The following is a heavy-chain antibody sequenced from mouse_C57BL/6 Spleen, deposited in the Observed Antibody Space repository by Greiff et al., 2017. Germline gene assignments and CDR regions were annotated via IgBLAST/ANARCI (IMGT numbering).Heavy chain of an antibody. Sequence: EVMLVESEGGLVQPGSSMKLSCTASGFTFSDYYMTWVRQVPEKGLEWVANINYDGSSTYYLGSFKSRFIISRDNAKNILYLQMSSLKSEDTAAYYCARDGDFGCWGQGATLTVSS. V-gene: IGHV5-16*01. CDR1: GFTFSDYY. CDR3: ARDGDFGC. J-gene: IGHJ2*01. CDR2: INYDGSST.